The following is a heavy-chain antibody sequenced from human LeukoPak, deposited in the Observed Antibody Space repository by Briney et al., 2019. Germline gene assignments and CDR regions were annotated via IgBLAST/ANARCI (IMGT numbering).Heavy chain of an antibody. D-gene: IGHD3-3*01. CDR2: IFYSGCT. J-gene: IGHJ5*02. V-gene: IGHV4-39*01. Sequence: SETLSLTCTVSGGSINRSSRYYWGWIRQAPGKGLEWIGSIFYSGCTYYNPSLKSRVTISVDTSNNQFSLKLTSVTAADTAVYYCARHVPSTIFFNWFDPWGQGTLVTVSS. CDR1: GGSINRSSRYY. CDR3: ARHVPSTIFFNWFDP.